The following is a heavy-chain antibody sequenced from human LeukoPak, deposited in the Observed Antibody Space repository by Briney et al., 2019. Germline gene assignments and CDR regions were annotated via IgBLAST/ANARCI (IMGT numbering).Heavy chain of an antibody. CDR3: ARAAAAGPRPFYYYYYMDV. J-gene: IGHJ6*03. Sequence: PGGSLRLSCAASGFTFSGYWMHWVRQAPGKGLVWVSRINSDGSSTSYADSVKGRFTISRDNAKNTLYLQMNSLRAEDTAVYYCARAAAAGPRPFYYYYYMDVWGKGTTVTISS. CDR2: INSDGSST. D-gene: IGHD6-13*01. CDR1: GFTFSGYW. V-gene: IGHV3-74*01.